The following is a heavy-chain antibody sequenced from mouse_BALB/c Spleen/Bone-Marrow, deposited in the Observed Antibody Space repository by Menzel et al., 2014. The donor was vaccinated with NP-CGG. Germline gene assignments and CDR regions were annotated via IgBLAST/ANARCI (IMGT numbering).Heavy chain of an antibody. CDR1: GFNIKDTY. CDR2: IDPANGNT. J-gene: IGHJ3*01. V-gene: IGHV14-3*02. D-gene: IGHD3-1*01. CDR3: ARREARATGFAY. Sequence: VQLQQSGAELVKPGASVKLSCTASGFNIKDTYMHWVKQRPEQGLEWIGRIDPANGNTKYDPKFQGKATITADTSSNTAYLQLSSLTSEGSAVYYCARREARATGFAYWGQGTLVTVSA.